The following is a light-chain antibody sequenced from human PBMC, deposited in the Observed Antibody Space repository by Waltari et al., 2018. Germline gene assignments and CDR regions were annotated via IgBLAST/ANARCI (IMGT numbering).Light chain of an antibody. CDR1: TSNIGGNS. CDR3: AAWDDGLNGWV. CDR2: GTK. V-gene: IGLV1-44*01. Sequence: QSVLTQPPSASGTPGQRVTISCSGSTSNIGGNSVNWYRRFRGTAPKPLIFGTKQRPAWVPDRFSGSKSGTSASLAISGLQSEDEAHYYCAAWDDGLNGWVFGGGTKLTVL. J-gene: IGLJ3*02.